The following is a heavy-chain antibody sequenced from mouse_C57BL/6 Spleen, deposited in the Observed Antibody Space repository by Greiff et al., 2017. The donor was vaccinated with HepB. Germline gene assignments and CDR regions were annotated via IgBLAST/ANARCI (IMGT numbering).Heavy chain of an antibody. CDR1: GYTFTSYW. CDR2: IDPSDSYT. Sequence: VQLQQPGAELVKPGASVKLSCKASGYTFTSYWMQWVKQRPGQGLEWIGEIDPSDSYTNYNQKFKGKATLTVDTSSSTAYMQLSSLTSEDSAVYYCARLTGTGYAMDYWGQGTSVTVSS. J-gene: IGHJ4*01. CDR3: ARLTGTGYAMDY. V-gene: IGHV1-50*01. D-gene: IGHD4-1*01.